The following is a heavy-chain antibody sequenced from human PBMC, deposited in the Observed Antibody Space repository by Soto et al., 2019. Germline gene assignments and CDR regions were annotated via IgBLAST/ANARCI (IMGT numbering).Heavy chain of an antibody. CDR3: AAEGHYGDYDNYYYGMDV. D-gene: IGHD4-17*01. CDR2: IIPIFGTA. CDR1: GGTFSSYA. Sequence: ASVKVSCKASGGTFSSYAISWVRQAPGQGLEWMGGIIPIFGTANYAQKFQGRVTITADESTSTAYMELSSLRSEDTAVYYCAAEGHYGDYDNYYYGMDVWGQGTTVTVSS. V-gene: IGHV1-69*13. J-gene: IGHJ6*02.